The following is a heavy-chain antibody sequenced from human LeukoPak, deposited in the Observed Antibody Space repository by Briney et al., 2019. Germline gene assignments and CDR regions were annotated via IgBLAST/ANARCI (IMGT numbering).Heavy chain of an antibody. V-gene: IGHV3-21*01. CDR1: GFTVSSNY. D-gene: IGHD2-15*01. CDR2: ISSSSSYI. Sequence: GGSLRLSCAASGFTVSSNYMSWVRQAPGKGLEWVSSISSSSSYIYYADSVKGRFTISRDNAKNSLYLQMNSLRAEDTAVYYCARAHPIVVVVAATRSISDYWGQGTLVTVSS. CDR3: ARAHPIVVVVAATRSISDY. J-gene: IGHJ4*02.